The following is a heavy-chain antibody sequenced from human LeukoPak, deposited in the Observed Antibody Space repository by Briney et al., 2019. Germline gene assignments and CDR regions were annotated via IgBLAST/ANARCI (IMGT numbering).Heavy chain of an antibody. J-gene: IGHJ3*02. D-gene: IGHD4/OR15-4a*01. V-gene: IGHV5-51*01. CDR3: ALGARDDAFDI. CDR1: SXXSXW. Sequence: SXXSXWIXWVRQLPGKGLEWMGIIYPGDSDTRYSPSFQGQVTISADKSISTAYLQWSSLKASDTAMYYCALGARDDAFDIWGQGTMVTVSS. CDR2: IYPGDSDT.